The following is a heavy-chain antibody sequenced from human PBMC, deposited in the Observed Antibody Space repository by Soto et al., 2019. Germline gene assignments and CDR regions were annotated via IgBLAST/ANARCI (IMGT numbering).Heavy chain of an antibody. CDR3: ARDRGYDAHDYYYNAMDV. V-gene: IGHV3-21*01. J-gene: IGHJ6*02. D-gene: IGHD2-15*01. CDR1: GFTFRTYT. Sequence: EVQLVESGGGLVKPGGSLRLSCISSGFTFRTYTMNWVRQAPGKGLEWVSGIRGFSPYTFYAESVKGRFTISRDNAKNSLYLQMNSLRAEDTAVYYCARDRGYDAHDYYYNAMDVWGQGTTVTFS. CDR2: IRGFSPYT.